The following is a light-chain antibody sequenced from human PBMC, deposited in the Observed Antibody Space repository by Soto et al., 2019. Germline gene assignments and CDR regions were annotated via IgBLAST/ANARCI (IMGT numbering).Light chain of an antibody. Sequence: DIQMTQSPSTLSASVGDRVTITCRASQTISSSLAWYQQKPGKAPNRLIYKASSLESGVPSRFSGSGSGTEFTLTISSVQPEDFATYYCQQYSNFWTFGQGTKVEIK. J-gene: IGKJ1*01. CDR2: KAS. CDR1: QTISSS. CDR3: QQYSNFWT. V-gene: IGKV1-5*03.